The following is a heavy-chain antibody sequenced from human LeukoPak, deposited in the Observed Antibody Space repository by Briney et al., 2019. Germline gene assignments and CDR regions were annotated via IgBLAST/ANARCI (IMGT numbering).Heavy chain of an antibody. CDR2: ISGSGGST. Sequence: GGSLRLSCAASGITFSSYWMSWVRQTPGKGLEWVSGISGSGGSTYYAVSVKGRFTISRDNSENTLYLQMNSLRAEDTAVYYCARLGPTVTTPFDYWGQGTLVTVSS. V-gene: IGHV3-23*01. J-gene: IGHJ4*02. CDR3: ARLGPTVTTPFDY. D-gene: IGHD4-11*01. CDR1: GITFSSYW.